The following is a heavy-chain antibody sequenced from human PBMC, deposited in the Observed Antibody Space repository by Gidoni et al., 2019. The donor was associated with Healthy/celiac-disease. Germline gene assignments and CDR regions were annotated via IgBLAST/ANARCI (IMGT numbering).Heavy chain of an antibody. D-gene: IGHD1-26*01. CDR1: GFTFSSYA. Sequence: QVQLVESGGGVVQPGRSLRLSCAASGFTFSSYAMHWVRQAPGKGLEWVAVISYDGSNKYYADSVKGRFTISRDNSKNTLYLQMNSLRAEDTAVYYCARDQGIVGATAAINYWGQGTLVTVSS. CDR2: ISYDGSNK. J-gene: IGHJ4*02. V-gene: IGHV3-30-3*01. CDR3: ARDQGIVGATAAINY.